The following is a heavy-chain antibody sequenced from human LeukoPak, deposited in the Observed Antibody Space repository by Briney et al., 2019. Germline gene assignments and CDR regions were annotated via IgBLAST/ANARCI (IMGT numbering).Heavy chain of an antibody. CDR3: VSGSLQSGYNFEY. CDR1: GFTFSNYW. J-gene: IGHJ4*02. Sequence: GGSLRLSCAASGFTFSNYWMHWIRQVPGKGLVWVSHIKYDGSATNYADSVRGRFTISRDNAKNTLYLQMNSLRAEDTAVYYCVSGSLQSGYNFEYWGQGALVTVSS. V-gene: IGHV3-74*01. D-gene: IGHD3-3*01. CDR2: IKYDGSAT.